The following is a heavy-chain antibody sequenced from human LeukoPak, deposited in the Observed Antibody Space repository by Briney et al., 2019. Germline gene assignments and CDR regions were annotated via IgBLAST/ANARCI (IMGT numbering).Heavy chain of an antibody. J-gene: IGHJ4*02. V-gene: IGHV3-30*02. D-gene: IGHD6-13*01. CDR3: AKKAGAYSSSWRSYFDY. Sequence: GGSLRLSCAASGFTFSSYGMHWVRQAPGKGPEWVAFIRYDGSNKYYADSVKGRFTISRDNSKNTLHLQMNSLRAEDTAVYYCAKKAGAYSSSWRSYFDYWGQGTLVTVSS. CDR1: GFTFSSYG. CDR2: IRYDGSNK.